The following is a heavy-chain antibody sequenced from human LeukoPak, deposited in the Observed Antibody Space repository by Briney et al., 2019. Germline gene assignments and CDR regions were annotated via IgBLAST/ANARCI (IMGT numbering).Heavy chain of an antibody. CDR3: ARGRGRYCSSTSCLYVRYHYYYMDV. V-gene: IGHV1-8*01. CDR2: MNPNSGNT. Sequence: ASVKVSCKASGYTFTSYDINWVRQATGQGLEWMGWMNPNSGNTGYAQKFQGRVTMTRNTSISTAYMELSSLRSEDTAVYYCARGRGRYCSSTSCLYVRYHYYYMDVWGKGTTVTVSS. J-gene: IGHJ6*03. D-gene: IGHD2-2*01. CDR1: GYTFTSYD.